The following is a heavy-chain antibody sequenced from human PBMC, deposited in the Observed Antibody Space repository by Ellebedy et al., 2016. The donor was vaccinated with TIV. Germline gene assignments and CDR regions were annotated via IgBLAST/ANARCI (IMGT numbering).Heavy chain of an antibody. CDR1: GFSFGVNW. CDR2: IKQDGSEK. J-gene: IGHJ4*02. D-gene: IGHD6-19*01. CDR3: ARDQWLGRAYYFDS. V-gene: IGHV3-7*01. Sequence: GESLKISCAASGFSFGVNWMNWVRQAPGKGLEWVANIKQDGSEKYYVDSVKGRFSISRDNTKNSLYLQMNSLTDEDTAVYYCARDQWLGRAYYFDSWGQGTLVTVSS.